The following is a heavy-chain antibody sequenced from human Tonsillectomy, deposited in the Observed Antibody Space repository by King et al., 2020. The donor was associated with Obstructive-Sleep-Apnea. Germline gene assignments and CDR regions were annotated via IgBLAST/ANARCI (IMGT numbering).Heavy chain of an antibody. V-gene: IGHV4-31*03. CDR2: IYYSGST. CDR3: VGVGPFGGRYFFDY. Sequence: QLQESGPGLVKPSQTLSLTCTVSGGSISSGGYYWSWIRQHPGKGLEWIAYIYYSGSTSYTPSLKSRVTISVDTSKNQFSLRLNSVTAADTAVYYCVGVGPFGGRYFFDYWGQGAPVTVSS. J-gene: IGHJ4*02. CDR1: GGSISSGGYY. D-gene: IGHD3-16*01.